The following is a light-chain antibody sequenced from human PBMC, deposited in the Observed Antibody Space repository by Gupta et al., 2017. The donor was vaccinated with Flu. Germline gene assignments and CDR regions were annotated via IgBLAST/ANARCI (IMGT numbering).Light chain of an antibody. CDR2: EVS. V-gene: IGLV2-23*02. J-gene: IGLJ1*01. Sequence: QSALTQPASVSGSPGQLIIISCTGTTSDVGAYNLVSWYQQHPDKAPKLIISEVSKRPSGVSDRFSGSKSGSTASLTISGLQAEDEADYFCCSYAGSFTYVSGPGTKVTVL. CDR3: CSYAGSFTYV. CDR1: TSDVGAYNL.